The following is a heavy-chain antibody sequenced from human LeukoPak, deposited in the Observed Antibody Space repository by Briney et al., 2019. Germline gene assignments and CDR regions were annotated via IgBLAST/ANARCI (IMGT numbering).Heavy chain of an antibody. D-gene: IGHD2-2*02. J-gene: IGHJ4*02. Sequence: PGGSLRLSCAASGFTFSSYAMSWVRQAPGKGLEWVSAISGSGGSTYYADSVKGRFTISRDNSKNTLYLQMNSLRAEDTAVYYCARAPYCSSTSCYIGAFDYWGQGTLVTVSS. CDR1: GFTFSSYA. CDR2: ISGSGGST. V-gene: IGHV3-23*01. CDR3: ARAPYCSSTSCYIGAFDY.